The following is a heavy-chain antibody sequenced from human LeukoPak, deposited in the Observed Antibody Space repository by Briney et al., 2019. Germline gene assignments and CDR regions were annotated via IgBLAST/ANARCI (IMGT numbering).Heavy chain of an antibody. CDR1: GYTFTSHY. J-gene: IGHJ3*01. CDR2: INPSGGST. CDR3: ARSIAVAGTPTDAFDV. Sequence: ASVKVSCKASGYTFTSHYMHLVRQAPGQGLEWMGIINPSGGSTSYAQKFQGRVTMTRDTSTSTVYMEVSSLRSEDTAVYYCARSIAVAGTPTDAFDVWGQGTMVTVSS. V-gene: IGHV1-46*01. D-gene: IGHD6-19*01.